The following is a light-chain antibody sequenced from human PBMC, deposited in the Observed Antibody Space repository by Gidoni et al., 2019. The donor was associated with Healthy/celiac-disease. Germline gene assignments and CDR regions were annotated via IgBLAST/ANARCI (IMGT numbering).Light chain of an antibody. Sequence: EIVLTQSPGTLSLSPGERATLSCRASQSVSSSYLAWYQQKPGQASRLLIYGASSRATGIPDRISGSGSGTAFILTISRLEPEDFAVYYCQQYGSSPLTFGGGTKVEIK. CDR3: QQYGSSPLT. V-gene: IGKV3-20*01. CDR2: GAS. J-gene: IGKJ4*01. CDR1: QSVSSSY.